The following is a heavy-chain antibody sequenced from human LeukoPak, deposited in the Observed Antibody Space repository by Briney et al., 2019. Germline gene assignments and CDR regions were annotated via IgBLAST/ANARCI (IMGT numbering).Heavy chain of an antibody. J-gene: IGHJ3*02. CDR2: IYYSGST. Sequence: PSETLSLTCTVSGGSISSYYWSWIRQPPGKRLEWIGYIYYSGSTSYNPSLKSRVTISVDTSKNQVSLKLSSVTAADTAVYYCARDLGVMVRAFDIWGQGTMVTVSS. V-gene: IGHV4-59*01. CDR1: GGSISSYY. D-gene: IGHD5-18*01. CDR3: ARDLGVMVRAFDI.